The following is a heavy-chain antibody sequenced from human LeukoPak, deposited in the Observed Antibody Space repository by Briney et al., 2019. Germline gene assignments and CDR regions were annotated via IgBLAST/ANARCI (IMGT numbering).Heavy chain of an antibody. CDR3: VSTVVVPAAYLDY. CDR2: IYHSGST. CDR1: GGSTSSSNW. J-gene: IGHJ4*02. D-gene: IGHD2-2*01. V-gene: IGHV4-4*02. Sequence: SGTLSLTCPVSGGSTSSSNWWSWVRQPPGKGLEWIGEIYHSGSTNYNPSLKSRVTISVDKSKNQFSLKLSSVTAADTAVYYCVSTVVVPAAYLDYWGQGTLVTVSS.